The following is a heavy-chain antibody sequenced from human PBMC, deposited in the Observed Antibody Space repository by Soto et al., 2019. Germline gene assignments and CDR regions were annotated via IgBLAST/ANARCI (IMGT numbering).Heavy chain of an antibody. J-gene: IGHJ4*02. CDR2: IIPILGIA. D-gene: IGHD6-13*01. Sequence: QVQLVQSGAEVKKPGSSVKVSCKASGGTFSSYTISWVRQAPGQGLEWMGRIIPILGIANYAQKFQGRVTITADKSTSTAYMELSSLRSEDRAVYYCARDAGIAAAGAGTYDYWGQGTLVTVSS. V-gene: IGHV1-69*08. CDR1: GGTFSSYT. CDR3: ARDAGIAAAGAGTYDY.